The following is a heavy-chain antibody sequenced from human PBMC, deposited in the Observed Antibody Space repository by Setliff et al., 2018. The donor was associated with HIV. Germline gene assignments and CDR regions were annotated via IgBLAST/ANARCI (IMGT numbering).Heavy chain of an antibody. V-gene: IGHV1-2*02. J-gene: IGHJ5*02. CDR2: INPRSGVT. CDR1: GYPFADHY. Sequence: GASVKVSCKSSGYPFADHYLHWVRQAPGQGLQWMGWINPRSGVTKYAQNFQGRFIMTTDTAINTAYMQLERLTSDDTALYYCARDSGTNDHFLSPYYGALDLWGLGTLVAVSS. D-gene: IGHD3-3*02. CDR3: ARDSGTNDHFLSPYYGALDL.